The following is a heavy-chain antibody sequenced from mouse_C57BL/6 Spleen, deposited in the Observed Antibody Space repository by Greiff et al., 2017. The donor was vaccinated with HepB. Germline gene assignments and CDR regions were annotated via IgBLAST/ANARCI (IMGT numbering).Heavy chain of an antibody. Sequence: QLQQSGAELVRPGASVTLSCKASGYTFTDYEMHWVKQTPVHGLEWIGAIDPETGGTAYNQKFKGKAILTADKSSSTAYMELRSLTSEDSAVYYCTRRDAMDYWGQGTSVTVSS. CDR1: GYTFTDYE. CDR3: TRRDAMDY. V-gene: IGHV1-15*01. CDR2: IDPETGGT. J-gene: IGHJ4*01.